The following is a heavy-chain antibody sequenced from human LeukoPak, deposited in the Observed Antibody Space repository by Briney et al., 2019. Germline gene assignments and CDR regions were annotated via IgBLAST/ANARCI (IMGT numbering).Heavy chain of an antibody. CDR1: GGTFSSYA. CDR3: ARERPRRYSYGYPEGSWFDP. J-gene: IGHJ5*02. D-gene: IGHD5-18*01. CDR2: IIPIFGTA. V-gene: IGHV1-69*13. Sequence: VASVRVSCKASGGTFSSYAISWVRQAPGQGLEWMGGIIPIFGTANYAQKFQGRVTITADESTSTAYMELSSLRSEDTAVYYCARERPRRYSYGYPEGSWFDPWGQGTLVTVSS.